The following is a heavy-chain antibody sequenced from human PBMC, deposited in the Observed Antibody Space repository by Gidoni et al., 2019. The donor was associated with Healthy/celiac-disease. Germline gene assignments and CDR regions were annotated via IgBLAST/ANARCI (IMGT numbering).Heavy chain of an antibody. J-gene: IGHJ3*02. CDR3: ASPYYYDLERGTWAFDI. V-gene: IGHV3-48*02. CDR1: GFTFSSYS. CDR2: SSSISSTI. D-gene: IGHD3-22*01. Sequence: EVQLVESGGGLVQPGGSLRLYCAASGFTFSSYSMNWVRQAPGKGLEWVSYSSSISSTIYYADSVKGRFTISRDNAKNSLYLQMNSLRDEDTAVYYCASPYYYDLERGTWAFDIWGQGTMVTVSS.